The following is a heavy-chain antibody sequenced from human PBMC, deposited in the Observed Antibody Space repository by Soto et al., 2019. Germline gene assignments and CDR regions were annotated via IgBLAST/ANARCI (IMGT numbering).Heavy chain of an antibody. J-gene: IGHJ3*02. Sequence: ASVKVSCKASGYTFTSYGISWVRQAPGQGLEWMGWISAYNGNTNYAQKLQGRVTMTTDTSTSTAYMELRSLRSDDTAVYYCARVSDYGDYVNAFDIWGQGTMVTVS. D-gene: IGHD4-17*01. CDR1: GYTFTSYG. CDR2: ISAYNGNT. CDR3: ARVSDYGDYVNAFDI. V-gene: IGHV1-18*01.